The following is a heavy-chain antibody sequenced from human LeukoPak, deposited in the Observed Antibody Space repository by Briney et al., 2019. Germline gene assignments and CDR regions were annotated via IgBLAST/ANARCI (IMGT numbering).Heavy chain of an antibody. D-gene: IGHD3-10*01. CDR3: TTDLSVPVTMVRGVLVWGVYYMDV. V-gene: IGHV3-15*01. Sequence: PGGSLRLSCAASGFTFSNAWMSWVRQAPGKGLEWVGRIKSKTDGGTTDYAAPVKGRFTISRDDSKNTLYLQMNSLKTEDTAVYYCTTDLSVPVTMVRGVLVWGVYYMDVWGKGTTVTISS. J-gene: IGHJ6*03. CDR1: GFTFSNAW. CDR2: IKSKTDGGTT.